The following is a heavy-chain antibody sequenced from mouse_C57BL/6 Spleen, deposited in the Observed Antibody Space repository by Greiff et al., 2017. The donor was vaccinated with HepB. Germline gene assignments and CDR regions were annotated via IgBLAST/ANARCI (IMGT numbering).Heavy chain of an antibody. CDR2: INYDGSST. V-gene: IGHV5-16*01. Sequence: EVMLVESEGGLVQPGRSMKLSCTASGFTFSDYYMAWVRQVPEKGLEWVANINYDGSSTYYLDSLKSRFIISRDNAKNILYLQMSSLKSEDTATYYCARRTDWDAMDYWGQGTSVTVSS. CDR1: GFTFSDYY. CDR3: ARRTDWDAMDY. J-gene: IGHJ4*01. D-gene: IGHD4-1*01.